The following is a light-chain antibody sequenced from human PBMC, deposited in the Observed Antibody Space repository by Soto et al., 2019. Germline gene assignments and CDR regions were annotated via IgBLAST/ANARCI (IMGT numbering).Light chain of an antibody. J-gene: IGKJ3*01. V-gene: IGKV1-5*01. CDR1: QSISSW. Sequence: DIQITRSPSTLSASVGAGCATTGRASQSISSWLAWYQQKPGKAPKLLIYDVSSLESGVPSRFSGSGSGTEFTLTISSLQPDDFATYYCQQYHSYSGTFGPGTKVDIK. CDR2: DVS. CDR3: QQYHSYSGT.